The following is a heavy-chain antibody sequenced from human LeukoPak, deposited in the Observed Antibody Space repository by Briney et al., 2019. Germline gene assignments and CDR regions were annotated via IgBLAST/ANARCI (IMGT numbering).Heavy chain of an antibody. D-gene: IGHD1-7*01. V-gene: IGHV4-34*01. J-gene: IGHJ4*02. CDR1: GGSISHYF. CDR3: ARANWNYEFFDY. Sequence: SETLSLTCTVSGGSISHYFWSWIRQPPGKGLEWIGEINHSGSTNYNPSLKSRVTISVDTSKNQFSLKLSSVTAADTAVYYCARANWNYEFFDYWGQGTLVTVSS. CDR2: INHSGST.